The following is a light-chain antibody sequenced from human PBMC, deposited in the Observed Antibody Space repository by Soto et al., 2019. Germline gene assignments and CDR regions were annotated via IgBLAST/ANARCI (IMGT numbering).Light chain of an antibody. CDR3: QQYGSSPRT. J-gene: IGKJ1*01. V-gene: IGKV3-20*01. CDR1: QSVSSSY. CDR2: GAS. Sequence: EIVMTQSPATLSVSPGERATLSCRASQSVSSSYLAWYQQKPGQAPRLLIYGASSRATGIPDRFSGSGSGTDFTLTISRLEPDDFAVYYCQQYGSSPRTFGQGTKVDIK.